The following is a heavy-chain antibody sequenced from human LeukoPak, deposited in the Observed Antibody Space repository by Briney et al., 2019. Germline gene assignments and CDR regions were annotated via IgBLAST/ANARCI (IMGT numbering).Heavy chain of an antibody. CDR2: ISGNNGNT. V-gene: IGHV1-18*01. J-gene: IGHJ4*02. Sequence: ASVKVSCKASGYSFTSYGISWVRQAPGQGLEWMGWISGNNGNTKYAQKFQGRVTMTTDTSTSTAYMELRSLRSDDTAVYYCATDNGALDSFIGPFDYWGQGTLVTVSS. CDR3: ATDNGALDSFIGPFDY. CDR1: GYSFTSYG. D-gene: IGHD2-2*03.